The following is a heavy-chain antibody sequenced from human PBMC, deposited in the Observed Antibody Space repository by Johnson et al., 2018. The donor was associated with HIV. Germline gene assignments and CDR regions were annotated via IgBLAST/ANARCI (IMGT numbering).Heavy chain of an antibody. J-gene: IGHJ3*02. CDR3: AKDIGDGYNRWGGLDI. Sequence: VQLVESGGGLVQPGGSLRLFCSASGFTFSDYYMNWIRQTPGKGLEWVSAISGSGGSTYYADSVKGRFTISRDNAKNSLYLQMNSLRAEDTAVYYCAKDIGDGYNRWGGLDIWGQGTMVTVSS. CDR2: ISGSGGST. V-gene: IGHV3-11*04. CDR1: GFTFSDYY. D-gene: IGHD5-24*01.